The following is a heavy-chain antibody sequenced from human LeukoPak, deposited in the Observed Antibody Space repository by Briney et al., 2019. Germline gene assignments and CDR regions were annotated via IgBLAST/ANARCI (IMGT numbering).Heavy chain of an antibody. D-gene: IGHD3-22*01. CDR3: ARDPPRYYDSSGSNDY. Sequence: SVKVSCKASGGTFSSYAISWVRQAPGQGLEWMGGIIPIFGTANYAQKFQGRVTMTRDTSTSTVYMELSSLRSEDTAVYYCARDPPRYYDSSGSNDYWGQGTLVTVSS. J-gene: IGHJ4*02. CDR1: GGTFSSYA. V-gene: IGHV1-69*05. CDR2: IIPIFGTA.